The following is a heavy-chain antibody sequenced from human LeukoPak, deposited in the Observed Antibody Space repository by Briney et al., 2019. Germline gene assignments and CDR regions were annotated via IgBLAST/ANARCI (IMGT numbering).Heavy chain of an antibody. V-gene: IGHV3-21*01. Sequence: KAGGSLRLSCAASGFTFSSYSMNWVRQAPGKGLEWVSSISSSSSYIYYADSVKGRFTISRDNAKNSLYLQMNSLRAEDTAVYYCARGKNYYDSSGYYPWGQGTLVTVSS. CDR1: GFTFSSYS. D-gene: IGHD3-22*01. CDR3: ARGKNYYDSSGYYP. CDR2: ISSSSSYI. J-gene: IGHJ5*02.